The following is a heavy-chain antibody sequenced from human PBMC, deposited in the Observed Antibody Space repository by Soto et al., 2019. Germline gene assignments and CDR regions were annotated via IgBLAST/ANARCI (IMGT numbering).Heavy chain of an antibody. D-gene: IGHD3-3*01. J-gene: IGHJ6*02. CDR3: ARESVTIFGVVIEYYYGMDV. V-gene: IGHV1-69*13. CDR1: GGTFSSYA. CDR2: IIPIFGTA. Sequence: SVKVSCKASGGTFSSYAISWVRQAPGQGLEWMGGIIPIFGTANYAQKFQGRVTITADESTSTAYMELSSLRSEDTAVYYCARESVTIFGVVIEYYYGMDVWGQGTTVTVSS.